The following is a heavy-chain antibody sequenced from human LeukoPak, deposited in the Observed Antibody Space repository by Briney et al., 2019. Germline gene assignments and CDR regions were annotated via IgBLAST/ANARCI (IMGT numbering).Heavy chain of an antibody. V-gene: IGHV3-23*01. J-gene: IGHJ4*02. Sequence: GRSLRLSCAASGFTFSSYGMHWVRQAPGKGLEWVSAISGSGGNTYYADSVKGRFTISRDNSKNTLYLQMNSLRAEDTAVYYCAKDGRYSSSWYDYWGQGTLVTVSS. CDR2: ISGSGGNT. D-gene: IGHD6-13*01. CDR3: AKDGRYSSSWYDY. CDR1: GFTFSSYG.